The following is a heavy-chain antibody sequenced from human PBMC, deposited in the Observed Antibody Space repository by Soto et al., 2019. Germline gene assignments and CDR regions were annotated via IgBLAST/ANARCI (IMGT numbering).Heavy chain of an antibody. CDR3: ARGSGSGNEVEAFDY. V-gene: IGHV6-1*01. J-gene: IGHJ4*02. CDR2: TYYKSKWYY. CDR1: GDSVSSNTAA. D-gene: IGHD5-12*01. Sequence: SQTLSLTCAISGDSVSSNTAAWHWIRQSPSRGLEWLGRTYYKSKWYYNYAVSVKSRINVNPDTSKNQFSLQLNSVTPEDTAVYYCARGSGSGNEVEAFDYWGQGTLVTVGS.